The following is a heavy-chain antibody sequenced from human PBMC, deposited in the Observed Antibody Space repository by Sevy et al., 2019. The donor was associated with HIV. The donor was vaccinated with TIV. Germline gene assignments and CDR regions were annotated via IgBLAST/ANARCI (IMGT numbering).Heavy chain of an antibody. CDR3: VRWDYSTSGNWFDS. Sequence: GGSLRLSCGASGFTFSRYSMNWVRQAPGKGLEWVSYISSSGHYIQYADSVRGRFTISRDNGRYSLDLQMNRLSSEDTAVYFCVRWDYSTSGNWFDSWGQRTLVTVSS. D-gene: IGHD6-13*01. V-gene: IGHV3-21*01. J-gene: IGHJ5*01. CDR1: GFTFSRYS. CDR2: ISSSGHYI.